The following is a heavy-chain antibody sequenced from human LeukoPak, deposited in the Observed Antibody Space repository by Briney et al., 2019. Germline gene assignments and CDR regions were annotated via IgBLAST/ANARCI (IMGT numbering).Heavy chain of an antibody. CDR3: ARGLRRYSYYMDV. Sequence: PSETLSLTCTVSGGSISSYYWSWIRQPPGKGLEWIGYIYYSGSTNYNPSLKSRVTISVDTSKNQFSLKLSSVTAADTAVYYCARGLRRYSYYMDVWGKGTTVTVSS. CDR2: IYYSGST. CDR1: GGSISSYY. D-gene: IGHD4-11*01. J-gene: IGHJ6*03. V-gene: IGHV4-59*01.